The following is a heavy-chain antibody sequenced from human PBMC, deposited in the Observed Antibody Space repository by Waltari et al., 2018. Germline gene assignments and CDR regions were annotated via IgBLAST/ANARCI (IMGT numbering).Heavy chain of an antibody. D-gene: IGHD1-26*01. Sequence: VQLVQSGAEVRPPGASVRVSCQASGYIFTAYFIHWVRQTPRQGLEWMGLINPRGCQPTYLKQLRGRVTMSRDTSASTVYLELTNLRSEDTATYYCARPLTGSSSGDDAFAIWGQGTLVTVS. CDR2: INPRGCQP. J-gene: IGHJ3*02. CDR1: GYIFTAYF. V-gene: IGHV1-46*04. CDR3: ARPLTGSSSGDDAFAI.